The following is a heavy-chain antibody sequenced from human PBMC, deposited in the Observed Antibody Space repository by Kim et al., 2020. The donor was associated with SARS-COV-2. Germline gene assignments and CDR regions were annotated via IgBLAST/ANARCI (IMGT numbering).Heavy chain of an antibody. V-gene: IGHV3-49*03. Sequence: GGSLRLSCTASGFTFGDYAMSWFRQAPGKGLEWVGFIRSKAYGGTTEYAASVKGRFTISRDDSKSIAYLQMNSLKTEDTAVYYCTSSVAYSSGWYVPRGYGMDVWGQGTTVTVSS. CDR3: TSSVAYSSGWYVPRGYGMDV. CDR1: GFTFGDYA. CDR2: IRSKAYGGTT. J-gene: IGHJ6*02. D-gene: IGHD6-19*01.